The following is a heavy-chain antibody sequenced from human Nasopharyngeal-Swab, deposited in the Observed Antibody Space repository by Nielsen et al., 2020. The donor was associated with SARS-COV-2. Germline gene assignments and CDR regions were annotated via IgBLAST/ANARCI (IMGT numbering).Heavy chain of an antibody. J-gene: IGHJ4*02. D-gene: IGHD3-16*01. Sequence: ASVKVSCKTSGYTFSSYGIARVRQAPGQGLEWRGWNSPYSDYTHYAQKFQGSVTMTSDTSTGTAYLELRSLTSDDTAVYYCARELGVGLFDYWGQGTLVTVSS. V-gene: IGHV1-18*01. CDR2: NSPYSDYT. CDR3: ARELGVGLFDY. CDR1: GYTFSSYG.